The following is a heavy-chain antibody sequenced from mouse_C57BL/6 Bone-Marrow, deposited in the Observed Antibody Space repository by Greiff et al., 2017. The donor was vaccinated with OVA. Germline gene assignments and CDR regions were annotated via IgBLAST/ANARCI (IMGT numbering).Heavy chain of an antibody. D-gene: IGHD1-1*01. Sequence: DVMLVESGGDLVKPGGSLKLSCAASGFTFSSYGMSWVRQTPDKRLEWVATISSGGSYTYYPDSVKGRFTIPRDNAKNPAYLQMSSLKSEDTAMYYCAKHGDYGSFFDYWGQGTTLTVSS. CDR2: ISSGGSYT. CDR3: AKHGDYGSFFDY. J-gene: IGHJ2*01. CDR1: GFTFSSYG. V-gene: IGHV5-6*02.